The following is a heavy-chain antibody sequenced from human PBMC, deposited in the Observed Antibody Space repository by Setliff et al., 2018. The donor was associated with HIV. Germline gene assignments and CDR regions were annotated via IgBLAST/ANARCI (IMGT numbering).Heavy chain of an antibody. J-gene: IGHJ3*02. CDR1: TYTFSSYV. V-gene: IGHV1-18*01. CDR2: ISVYNGNT. CDR3: ARDPGRDGYNLGAFDI. Sequence: ASVKVSCKASTYTFSSYVINWVRQAPGQGLEWMGRISVYNGNTIYAQKLQGRVTMTTDTSTSTAYMELRSLRSDDTAVYYCARDPGRDGYNLGAFDIWGQGTMVTVSS. D-gene: IGHD5-12*01.